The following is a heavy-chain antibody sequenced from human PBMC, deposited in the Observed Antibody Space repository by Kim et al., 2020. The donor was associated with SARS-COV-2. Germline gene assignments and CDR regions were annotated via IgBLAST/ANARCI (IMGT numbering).Heavy chain of an antibody. CDR3: ARAEI. J-gene: IGHJ4*02. CDR1: GFNFSSQW. V-gene: IGHV3-7*01. CDR2: INPDGSDK. Sequence: GGSLRLSCAASGFNFSSQWMSWVRQAPGKGLEWVANINPDGSDKSYVDSVKGRFTISRDNGKNSLYLQMDSLRAEDTAVYYCARAEIWGQGTLVTVSS.